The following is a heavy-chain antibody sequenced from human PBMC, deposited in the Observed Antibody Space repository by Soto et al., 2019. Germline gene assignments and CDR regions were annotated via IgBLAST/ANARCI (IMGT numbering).Heavy chain of an antibody. J-gene: IGHJ2*01. D-gene: IGHD3-10*01. CDR3: ARKVSGSTGRPDLWYFDL. V-gene: IGHV3-23*01. CDR1: GFTVSGYA. CDR2: ISGGGDAT. Sequence: EVQLLDSGGGLVQPGGSLRLSCAASGFTVSGYALTWVSQAPGKGLEWVSAISGGGDATFYADSVKGRFTISRDNSKNTLYLQMNTLRAEDTAVYYCARKVSGSTGRPDLWYFDLWGRGTLVTVSS.